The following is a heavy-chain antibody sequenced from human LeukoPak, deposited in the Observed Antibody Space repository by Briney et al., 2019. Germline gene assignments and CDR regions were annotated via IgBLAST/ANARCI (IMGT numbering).Heavy chain of an antibody. Sequence: SETLSLTCTVSGDSISNYYWTWIRQPPGKGLEWIGYIYYSGSTNYNPSLKSRVTISVDTSKNQFSLKLSSVTAADTAVYYCARGYPNNWFDPWGQGTLVTVSS. CDR2: IYYSGST. D-gene: IGHD1-1*01. CDR3: ARGYPNNWFDP. V-gene: IGHV4-59*01. CDR1: GDSISNYY. J-gene: IGHJ5*02.